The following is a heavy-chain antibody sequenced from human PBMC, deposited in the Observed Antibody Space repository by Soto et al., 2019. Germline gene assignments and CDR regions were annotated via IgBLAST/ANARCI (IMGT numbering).Heavy chain of an antibody. CDR1: GFTFSDYW. V-gene: IGHV3-7*01. Sequence: PGGSLRLSCEASGFTFSDYWMNWVRQAPGKGLEWVANIKQDGSEKYYVDSVKGRFTISRDNAKNSLYLQMNSLRAEDTAIYYCASYCSGTNCHERGFYWGRGTLVTVSS. CDR2: IKQDGSEK. D-gene: IGHD2-2*01. CDR3: ASYCSGTNCHERGFY. J-gene: IGHJ4*02.